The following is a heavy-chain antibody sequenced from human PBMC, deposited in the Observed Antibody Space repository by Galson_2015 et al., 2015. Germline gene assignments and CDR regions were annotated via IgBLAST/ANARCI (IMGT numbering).Heavy chain of an antibody. CDR1: GFTFSSYA. CDR3: AKIPASHWLLPMDV. J-gene: IGHJ6*02. CDR2: ISGSGGST. Sequence: SLRLSCAASGFTFSSYAMSWVRQAPGKGLEWVSAISGSGGSTYYADSVKGRFTISRDNSKNTLYLQMNSLRAEDTAVYYCAKIPASHWLLPMDVWGQGTTVTVSS. D-gene: IGHD3-9*01. V-gene: IGHV3-23*01.